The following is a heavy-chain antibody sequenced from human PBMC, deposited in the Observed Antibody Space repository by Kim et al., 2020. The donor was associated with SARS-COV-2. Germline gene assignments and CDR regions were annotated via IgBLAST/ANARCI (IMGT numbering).Heavy chain of an antibody. V-gene: IGHV3-33*06. CDR2: IWYDGSTK. D-gene: IGHD3-22*01. Sequence: GGSLRLSCAASGFTFSSYGMHWVRQAPGKGLEWVAVIWYDGSTKYYADSVKGRFTISRDNSKNTLYLQMNSLRAEDTAVYYCAKDYYDSSGYYVFDYWGQGTLVTVSS. J-gene: IGHJ4*02. CDR3: AKDYYDSSGYYVFDY. CDR1: GFTFSSYG.